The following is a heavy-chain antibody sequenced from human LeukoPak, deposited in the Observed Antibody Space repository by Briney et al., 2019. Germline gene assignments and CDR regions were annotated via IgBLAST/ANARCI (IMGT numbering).Heavy chain of an antibody. D-gene: IGHD3-10*01. V-gene: IGHV1-2*02. J-gene: IGHJ4*02. CDR3: ARGRDYGSGIFDY. CDR1: GYTFTGYY. CDR2: ISPNSGGT. Sequence: GASVKVSCKASGYTFTGYYMHWVQQAPGQGLEWMGWISPNSGGTNYAQKFQGRVTMTRDTSISTAYMELNRLRSDDTAVYYCARGRDYGSGIFDYWGQGTLVTVSS.